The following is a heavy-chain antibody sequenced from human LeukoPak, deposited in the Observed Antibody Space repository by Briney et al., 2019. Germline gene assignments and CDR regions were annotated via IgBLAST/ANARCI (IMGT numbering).Heavy chain of an antibody. CDR3: ARDIDSGYDSLWNWFDP. CDR1: GYTFTSYG. V-gene: IGHV1-18*04. J-gene: IGHJ5*02. CDR2: ISAYNGNT. D-gene: IGHD5-12*01. Sequence: ASVKVSCKASGYTFTSYGISWVRQAPGQGLEWMGWISAYNGNTNYAQKFQGRVTMTTDTSTSTAYMELRSLRSDDTAVYYCARDIDSGYDSLWNWFDPWGLGTRVTVSS.